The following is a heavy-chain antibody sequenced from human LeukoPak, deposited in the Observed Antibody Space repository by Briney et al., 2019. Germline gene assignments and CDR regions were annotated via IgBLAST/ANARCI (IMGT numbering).Heavy chain of an antibody. D-gene: IGHD2-15*01. CDR3: ARGGSPRFDP. Sequence: SETLSLTCTVSGGSISSYYWSWIRQPPGKGLEWIGYIYDSGSTNYNPSLKTRLTISVDTSKNQFSLKLTSVTAADTAMYYCARGGSPRFDPWGQGTLVTVSS. J-gene: IGHJ5*02. CDR1: GGSISSYY. CDR2: IYDSGST. V-gene: IGHV4-59*01.